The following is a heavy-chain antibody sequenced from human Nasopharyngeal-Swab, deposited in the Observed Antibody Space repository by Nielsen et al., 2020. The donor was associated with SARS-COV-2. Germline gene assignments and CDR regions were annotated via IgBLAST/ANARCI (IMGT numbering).Heavy chain of an antibody. J-gene: IGHJ6*03. CDR2: IYYSGST. D-gene: IGHD3-3*01. Sequence: RQAPGKGLGWIGSIYYSGSTYYNPSLKSRVTISVDTSKNQSSLKLSSVTAADTAVYYCARHFQDVTIFGVVIPGDYMDVWGKGTTVTVSS. V-gene: IGHV4-39*01. CDR3: ARHFQDVTIFGVVIPGDYMDV.